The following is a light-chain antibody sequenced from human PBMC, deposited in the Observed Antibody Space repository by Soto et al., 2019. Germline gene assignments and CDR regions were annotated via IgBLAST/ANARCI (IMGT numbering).Light chain of an antibody. V-gene: IGKV3-20*01. CDR2: GAS. J-gene: IGKJ2*01. CDR1: QSIGNNY. Sequence: DIVLTQSPGTLSLSPGERATLSCRASQSIGNNYLAWYQQKPGQAPRLLIYGASIRAIDIPDRFSGSGSGTDFTLTISGLEPEDFAGYYCQHYGSSYTFGQGTKVEIK. CDR3: QHYGSSYT.